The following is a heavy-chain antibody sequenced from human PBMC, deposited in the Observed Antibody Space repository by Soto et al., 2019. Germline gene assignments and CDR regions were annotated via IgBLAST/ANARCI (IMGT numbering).Heavy chain of an antibody. CDR1: GLNFNTYW. D-gene: IGHD3-3*01. V-gene: IGHV3-7*01. Sequence: GSLRLSCAASGLNFNTYWMSWGRQSPGKGLEWVANIKQDGSETYYVDSVKGRFTISRDNAKKSLYLQMNSLRAEDTAVYYCAREGFYYDYWSGYTKPYYFDNWGQGALVTVSS. CDR3: AREGFYYDYWSGYTKPYYFDN. CDR2: IKQDGSET. J-gene: IGHJ4*02.